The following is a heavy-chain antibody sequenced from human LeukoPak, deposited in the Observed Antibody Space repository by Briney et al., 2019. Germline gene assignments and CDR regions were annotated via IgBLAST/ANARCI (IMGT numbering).Heavy chain of an antibody. CDR3: AKSMTTYYYGMDV. Sequence: SETLSLTCTVSGGSISNYYWSWLRQPPGKGLEWIAYIHYSGSTNYNPSLKSRVFMSIDTSKNQFSLNLGSVTAADTAVYYCAKSMTTYYYGMDVWGQGTTVTVSS. V-gene: IGHV4-59*01. J-gene: IGHJ6*02. CDR2: IHYSGST. CDR1: GGSISNYY. D-gene: IGHD4-11*01.